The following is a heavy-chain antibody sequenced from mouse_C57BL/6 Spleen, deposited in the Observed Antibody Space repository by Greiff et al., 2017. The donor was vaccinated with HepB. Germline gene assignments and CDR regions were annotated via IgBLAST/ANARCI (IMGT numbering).Heavy chain of an antibody. V-gene: IGHV1-18*01. CDR2: INPNNGGT. CDR1: GYTFTDYN. Sequence: VQLQQSGPELVKPGASVKIPCKASGYTFTDYNIDWVKQSHGKSLEWIGDINPNNGGTIYNQKFKGKATLTVDKSSSTAYRELRSLTSEDTAVYNCARWRGPSRGAYWGQGTLVTVSA. CDR3: ARWRGPSRGAY. J-gene: IGHJ3*01. D-gene: IGHD6-1*01.